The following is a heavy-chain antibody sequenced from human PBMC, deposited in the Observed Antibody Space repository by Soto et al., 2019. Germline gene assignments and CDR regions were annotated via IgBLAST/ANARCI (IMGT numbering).Heavy chain of an antibody. CDR3: TKASSDRNHMEV. CDR1: GFTISGKKY. CDR2: ITETGDDT. V-gene: IGHV3-23*04. Sequence: DVQLVESGGGLIQPGESLRLTCAASGFTISGKKYVAWVRQTPGKGLEWVSTITETGDDTYYTDSVKGRFTVSRDNSKNTLYLQMTDLRAEDTALYYCTKASSDRNHMEVWGPGTTVTVSS. J-gene: IGHJ6*02.